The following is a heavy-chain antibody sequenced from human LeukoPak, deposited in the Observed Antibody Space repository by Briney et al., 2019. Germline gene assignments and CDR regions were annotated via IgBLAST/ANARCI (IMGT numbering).Heavy chain of an antibody. CDR3: ARVNGSSLSRARFDY. CDR2: ISGGSDFI. Sequence: GGSLRLSCAASGFTFSNYAINWVRQAPGKGLQWVSAISGGSDFIYYAESEKGRFTISRENSRSTAYLQMNGLRVEDTAIYYCARVNGSSLSRARFDYWGLGTLFTVSS. V-gene: IGHV3-23*01. CDR1: GFTFSNYA. D-gene: IGHD2-8*01. J-gene: IGHJ4*02.